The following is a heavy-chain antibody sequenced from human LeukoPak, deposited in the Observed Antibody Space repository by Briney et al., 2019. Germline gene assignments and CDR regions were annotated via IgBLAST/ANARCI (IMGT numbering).Heavy chain of an antibody. CDR3: ARDIVVVVGSGRSNWFDP. Sequence: SETLSLTCIVSGYPFSSSHYWGWIRQPPGKGLEGIGRLYHNGNTYYNPPLKSRLTVSLDTSKNHFSLKLSSVTAADTAVYYCARDIVVVVGSGRSNWFDPWGQGTLVTVSS. D-gene: IGHD2-2*01. CDR2: LYHNGNT. J-gene: IGHJ5*02. V-gene: IGHV4-38-2*02. CDR1: GYPFSSSHY.